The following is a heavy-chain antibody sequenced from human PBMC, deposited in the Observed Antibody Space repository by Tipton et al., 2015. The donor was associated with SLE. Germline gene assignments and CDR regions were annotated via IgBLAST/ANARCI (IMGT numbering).Heavy chain of an antibody. V-gene: IGHV3-11*01. J-gene: IGHJ4*02. CDR3: AKGARDERGHFFFFDF. CDR2: ISSSGDSV. D-gene: IGHD3-3*02. Sequence: SLRLSCAASGFTFSDYDMNWIRQAPGQGLEWLSSISSSGDSVNYADSVKGRFTISRDNAKKSLYLQMNSLRGEDTAIYYCAKGARDERGHFFFFDFWGQGALVTVSS. CDR1: GFTFSDYD.